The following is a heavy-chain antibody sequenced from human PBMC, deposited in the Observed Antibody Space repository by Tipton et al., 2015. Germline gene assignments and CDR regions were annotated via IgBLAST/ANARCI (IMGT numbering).Heavy chain of an antibody. D-gene: IGHD6-13*01. Sequence: QVQLVQSVPEVKKPGASVKVSCKASGYTFTGYYIHWVPQAPGQGLEWMGWINPHSGGTNYAQKFQGWVTMTRDTSISTAYMELSILKAYDTAVYYSARFLRGHSSSWGHWFVPWGQGTLVPVSS. J-gene: IGHJ5*02. CDR3: ARFLRGHSSSWGHWFVP. CDR1: GYTFTGYY. V-gene: IGHV1-2*04. CDR2: INPHSGGT.